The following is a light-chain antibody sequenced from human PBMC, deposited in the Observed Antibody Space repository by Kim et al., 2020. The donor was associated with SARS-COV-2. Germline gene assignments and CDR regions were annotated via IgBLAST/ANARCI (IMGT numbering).Light chain of an antibody. Sequence: SACVSLGASVKLTCTLSSGHSSYAIAWHQQQPEKGPRYLMKLNSDGSHSKGDGIPDRFSGSSSGAERYLTISSLQSEDEADYYCQTWGTVDVVFGG. CDR3: QTWGTVDVV. CDR1: SGHSSYA. CDR2: LNSDGSH. V-gene: IGLV4-69*01. J-gene: IGLJ2*01.